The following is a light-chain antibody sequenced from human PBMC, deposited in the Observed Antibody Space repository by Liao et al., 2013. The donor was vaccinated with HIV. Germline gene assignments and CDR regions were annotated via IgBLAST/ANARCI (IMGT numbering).Light chain of an antibody. J-gene: IGLJ2*01. Sequence: SYELTQPPSVSVAPGQTARIACSGDKLGVKYASWYQQKPGQSPVLVIYQDKNRPSGIPERFSGSNSGNTATLTISGTQAVDEAVYYCQAWDTSTACVVFGGGTKLTVL. CDR1: KLGVKY. CDR2: QDK. CDR3: QAWDTSTACVV. V-gene: IGLV3-1*01.